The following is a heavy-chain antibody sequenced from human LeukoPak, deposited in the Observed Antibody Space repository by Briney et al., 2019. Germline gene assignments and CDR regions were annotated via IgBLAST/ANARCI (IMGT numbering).Heavy chain of an antibody. V-gene: IGHV3-66*02. CDR3: AGGGEAARSLVY. CDR2: IYNGGTT. J-gene: IGHJ4*02. CDR1: GVTSNY. Sequence: QSGGSLRLSCAASGVTSNYMTWVRQAAGKGLEWVSVIYNGGTTYYADSVKGRFTISRDNSKSTLFVYLQMNSLITDDTALYYCAGGGEAARSLVYWGQGALVTVSS. D-gene: IGHD6-6*01.